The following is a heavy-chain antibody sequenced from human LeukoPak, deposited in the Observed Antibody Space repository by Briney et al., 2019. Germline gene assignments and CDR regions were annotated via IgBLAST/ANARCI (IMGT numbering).Heavy chain of an antibody. CDR1: GFTFSSYS. V-gene: IGHV3-21*01. CDR3: VRGAGAFDY. Sequence: GGSLRRYCAASGFTFSSYSMNWVRQAPGKGLEWVSSISSTSSYIYYADSVKGRFTISRDNAKNSLYLQMNSLRAEDTAVYYCVRGAGAFDYWGQGTLVTVSS. D-gene: IGHD3-10*01. J-gene: IGHJ4*02. CDR2: ISSTSSYI.